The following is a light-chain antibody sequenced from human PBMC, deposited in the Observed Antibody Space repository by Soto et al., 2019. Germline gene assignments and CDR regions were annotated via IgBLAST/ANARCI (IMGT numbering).Light chain of an antibody. J-gene: IGKJ4*01. CDR3: QQYNNWPLT. CDR2: VAS. CDR1: QSVSSN. V-gene: IGKV3-15*01. Sequence: EIVMTQSPATLSVSPGERATLSCRASQSVSSNLACYQQKPGQAPRLLMYVASTRATGIPARLSGRGSGTEFTLTSSSLQSADFAVYYCQQYNNWPLTFGGGTKVEIK.